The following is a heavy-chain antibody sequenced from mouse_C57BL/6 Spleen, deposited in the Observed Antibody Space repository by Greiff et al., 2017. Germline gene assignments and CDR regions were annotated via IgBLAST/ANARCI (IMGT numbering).Heavy chain of an antibody. D-gene: IGHD1-1*01. CDR2: INYDGSST. CDR3: ARDDYGSSYWYFDV. J-gene: IGHJ1*03. CDR1: GFTFSDYY. Sequence: EVMLVESEGGLVQPGSSMKLSCTASGFTFSDYYMAWVRQVPEKGLEWVANINYDGSSTYYLDSLKSRFIISRDNAKNILYLQMSSLKSEDTATYYCARDDYGSSYWYFDVWGTGTTVTVSS. V-gene: IGHV5-16*01.